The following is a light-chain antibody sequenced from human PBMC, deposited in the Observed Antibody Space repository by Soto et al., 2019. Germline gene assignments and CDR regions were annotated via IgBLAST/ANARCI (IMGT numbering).Light chain of an antibody. Sequence: EIVLTQSPGTLSLSPGERATLSCRASQSVSSSYLAWYQHKPGQAPRLLIYGASSRATGIPDNFGGSGSGTDFTLNISRLGPEDSAVYYCQQYENSPYTFGQGTKVEIK. CDR2: GAS. CDR3: QQYENSPYT. V-gene: IGKV3-20*01. J-gene: IGKJ2*01. CDR1: QSVSSSY.